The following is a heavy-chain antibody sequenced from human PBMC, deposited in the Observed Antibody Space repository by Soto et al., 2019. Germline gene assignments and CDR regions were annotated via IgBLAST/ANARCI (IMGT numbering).Heavy chain of an antibody. Sequence: GASLKVSCKASGYTFTSYGISWVRQAPGQGLEWMGWISAYNGNTNYAQKLQGRVTMTTDTSTSTAYMELRSLRSDDTAVYYCARSTYYDFWSGPRSWFDPWGQGTLVTVSS. CDR3: ARSTYYDFWSGPRSWFDP. J-gene: IGHJ5*02. CDR2: ISAYNGNT. D-gene: IGHD3-3*01. CDR1: GYTFTSYG. V-gene: IGHV1-18*01.